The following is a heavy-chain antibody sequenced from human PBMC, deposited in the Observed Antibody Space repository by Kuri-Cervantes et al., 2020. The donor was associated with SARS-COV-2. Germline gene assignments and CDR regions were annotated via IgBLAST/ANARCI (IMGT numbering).Heavy chain of an antibody. D-gene: IGHD3-10*01. CDR2: ISWNSGSI. CDR3: ASIVRADYYGSGSYYSLFDY. V-gene: IGHV3-9*01. Sequence: SLKISCAASGFTFSSYWMHWVRQAPGKGLEWVSGISWNSGSIGYADSVKGRFTISRDNAKNSLYLQMNSLRAEDTAVYYCASIVRADYYGSGSYYSLFDYWGQGTLVTVYS. J-gene: IGHJ4*02. CDR1: GFTFSSYW.